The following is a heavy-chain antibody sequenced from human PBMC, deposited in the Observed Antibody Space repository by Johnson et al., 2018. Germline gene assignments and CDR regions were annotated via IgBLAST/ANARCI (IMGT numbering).Heavy chain of an antibody. J-gene: IGHJ1*01. CDR2: ISWNSGSI. CDR1: GFTFDDYA. D-gene: IGHD3-3*01. V-gene: IGHV3-9*01. CDR3: AKAPVGWLGEGAEYFQH. Sequence: VQLVESGGGLVQPGRSLRLSCAASGFTFDDYAMHWVRQAPGKGLEWVSGISWNSGSIGYADSVKGLFTISRDNAKNSLYLRMNSLSAEDTALYYCAKAPVGWLGEGAEYFQHWGQGTLVTVSS.